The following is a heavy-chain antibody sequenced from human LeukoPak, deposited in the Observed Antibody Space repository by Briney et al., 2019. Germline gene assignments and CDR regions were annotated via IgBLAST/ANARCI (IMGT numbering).Heavy chain of an antibody. Sequence: GGSLRLSCAASGFTVSSNYMSWVRQAPGKGLEWVSVIYSGGSTYYADSVKGRFTISRDNSKNTLYLQMNSLRAEDTAVYYCARAIDCSSTSCYALDYWGQGTLVTVSS. CDR3: ARAIDCSSTSCYALDY. CDR2: IYSGGST. CDR1: GFTVSSNY. D-gene: IGHD2-2*01. J-gene: IGHJ4*02. V-gene: IGHV3-53*01.